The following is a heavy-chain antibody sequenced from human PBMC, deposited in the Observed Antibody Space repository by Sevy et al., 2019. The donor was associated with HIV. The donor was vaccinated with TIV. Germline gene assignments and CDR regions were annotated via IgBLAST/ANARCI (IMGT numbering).Heavy chain of an antibody. V-gene: IGHV3-15*01. D-gene: IGHD6-13*01. CDR3: TSDDTADFDY. CDR1: GFTFSNAW. Sequence: GESLKISRAASGFTFSNAWMSWVRQAPGKGLEWVGRIKSKTDGGTTDYAAPVKGRFTISRDDSKNTLYLQMNSLKTEDTAVYYCTSDDTADFDYWGQGTLVTVSS. CDR2: IKSKTDGGTT. J-gene: IGHJ4*02.